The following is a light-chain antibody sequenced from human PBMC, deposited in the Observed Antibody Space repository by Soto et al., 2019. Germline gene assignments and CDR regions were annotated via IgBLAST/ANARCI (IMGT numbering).Light chain of an antibody. J-gene: IGLJ1*01. CDR3: AGWDDILNGYV. V-gene: IGLV1-44*01. CDR2: SNH. Sequence: QSVLTQPPSASGTPGQRVTNSCSGSSSKIESNTVTWYQQLPGTAPKLVIYSNHDRPSRVPDRVSASTSGTSASLVIRGLQSEVEADYYCAGWDDILNGYVFGGGTKVTVL. CDR1: SSKIESNT.